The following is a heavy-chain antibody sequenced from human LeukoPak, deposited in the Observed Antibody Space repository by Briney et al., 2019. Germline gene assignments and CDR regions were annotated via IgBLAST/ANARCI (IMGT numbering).Heavy chain of an antibody. V-gene: IGHV4-34*01. CDR3: ARLTYSNNWYFRRGLDNWFDP. D-gene: IGHD6-13*01. J-gene: IGHJ5*02. CDR1: GGSFSGYY. Sequence: SETLSLTCAVYGGSFSGYYWSWIRQPPGKGLEWIGEINHSGSTNYNPAPKSRVTISVDASKSQFSLRLSSVTAADTAVYYCARLTYSNNWYFRRGLDNWFDPWGQGTLVTVSS. CDR2: INHSGST.